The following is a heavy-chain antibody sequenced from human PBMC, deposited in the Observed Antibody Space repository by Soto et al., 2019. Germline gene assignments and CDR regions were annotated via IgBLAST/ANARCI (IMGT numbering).Heavy chain of an antibody. D-gene: IGHD2-15*01. Sequence: GGSLRLSCAASGFTFSSYSMNWVRQAPGKGLEWVSSISSSSSYIYYADSVKGRFTISRDNAKNSLYLQMNSLRAEDTAVYYCASGCYCSGGSCYCVQGKRPLYWGQGTLVTSPQ. CDR2: ISSSSSYI. CDR3: ASGCYCSGGSCYCVQGKRPLY. CDR1: GFTFSSYS. J-gene: IGHJ4*02. V-gene: IGHV3-21*01.